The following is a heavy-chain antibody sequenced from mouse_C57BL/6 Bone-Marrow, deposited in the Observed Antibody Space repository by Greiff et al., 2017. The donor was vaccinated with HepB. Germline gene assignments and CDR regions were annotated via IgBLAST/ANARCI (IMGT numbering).Heavy chain of an antibody. J-gene: IGHJ4*01. D-gene: IGHD1-1*01. V-gene: IGHV1-82*01. Sequence: VKLVESGPELVKPGASVKISCKASGYAFSSSWMNWVKQRPGKGLEWIGRIYPGDGDTNYNGKFKGKATLTADKSSSTAYMQLSSLTSEDSAVYFCARGSLLLLRPYAMDYWGQGTSVTVSS. CDR2: IYPGDGDT. CDR3: ARGSLLLLRPYAMDY. CDR1: GYAFSSSW.